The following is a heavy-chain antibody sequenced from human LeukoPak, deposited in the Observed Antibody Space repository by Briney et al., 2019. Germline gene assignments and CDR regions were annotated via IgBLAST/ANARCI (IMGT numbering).Heavy chain of an antibody. CDR2: ISSSSSYI. V-gene: IGHV3-21*01. J-gene: IGHJ5*02. Sequence: PGGSLRLSCAASGFTFSSYSMNWVRQAPGKGLEWVSSISSSSSYIYYADSVKGRFTISRDDAKNSLYLQMNSLRAEDTAVYYCARRFLNYGEGFDPWGQGTLVTVSS. CDR3: ARRFLNYGEGFDP. D-gene: IGHD4-17*01. CDR1: GFTFSSYS.